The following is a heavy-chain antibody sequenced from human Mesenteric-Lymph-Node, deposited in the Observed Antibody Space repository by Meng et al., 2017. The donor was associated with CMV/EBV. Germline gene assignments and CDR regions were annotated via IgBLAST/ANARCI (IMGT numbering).Heavy chain of an antibody. Sequence: SLSLSCAASGFTVSSNDMNWVRQAPGKGLEWVSVINSGGSTYYGDSVKGRFTISRDDSRNTVYLQMNSLQTEDTAVYYCTTRLATPNWGQGALVTVSS. D-gene: IGHD3-3*02. CDR2: INSGGST. V-gene: IGHV3-66*01. CDR1: GFTVSSND. J-gene: IGHJ4*02. CDR3: TTRLATPN.